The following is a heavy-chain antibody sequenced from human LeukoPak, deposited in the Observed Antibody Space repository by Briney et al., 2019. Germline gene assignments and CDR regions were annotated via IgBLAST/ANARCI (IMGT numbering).Heavy chain of an antibody. D-gene: IGHD5-18*01. CDR3: AKDSPPPPAMVPPFDY. V-gene: IGHV3-23*01. CDR2: ISGSGGST. Sequence: GGSLRLSCAASGFTFSSYAMSWVRQAPGKGLEWVSAISGSGGSTYYADSVKGRFTISRDNSKNTLYLQMNSLRAEDTAVYYCAKDSPPPPAMVPPFDYWGQGTLVTVSS. J-gene: IGHJ4*02. CDR1: GFTFSSYA.